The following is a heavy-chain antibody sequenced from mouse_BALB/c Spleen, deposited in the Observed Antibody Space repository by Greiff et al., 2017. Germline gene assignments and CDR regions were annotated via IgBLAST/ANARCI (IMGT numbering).Heavy chain of an antibody. J-gene: IGHJ2*01. V-gene: IGHV5-9*03. CDR1: GFTFSSYT. CDR3: ARDGTSYFDY. D-gene: IGHD4-1*01. Sequence: EVKLMESGGGLMKPGGSLKLSCAASGFTFSSYTMSWVRQTPEKRLEWVATISSGGGNTYYPDSVKGRFTISRDNAKNNQYLQMSSLRSEDTALYYCARDGTSYFDYWGQGTTLTVSA. CDR2: ISSGGGNT.